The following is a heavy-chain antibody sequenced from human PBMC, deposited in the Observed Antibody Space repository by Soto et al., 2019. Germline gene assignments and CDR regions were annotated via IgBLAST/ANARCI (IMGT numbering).Heavy chain of an antibody. J-gene: IGHJ5*02. V-gene: IGHV1-18*01. D-gene: IGHD3-3*01. CDR1: GYTFTSYG. CDR3: ARDFWSGSQSNWFDP. Sequence: ASVKVSCKASGYTFTSYGISWVRQAPGQGLEWMGWISAYNGNTNYAQKLQGRVTMTTDTSTSTAYMELRSLRSDDTAVYYCARDFWSGSQSNWFDPWGQGTLVTVSS. CDR2: ISAYNGNT.